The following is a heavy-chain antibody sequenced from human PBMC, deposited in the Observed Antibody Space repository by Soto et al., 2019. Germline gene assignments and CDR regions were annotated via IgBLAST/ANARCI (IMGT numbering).Heavy chain of an antibody. CDR2: ISSSATII. CDR1: GFTLSDYY. J-gene: IGHJ6*03. V-gene: IGHV3-11*01. CDR3: ARAVKQWLVGGDYYYYYMDV. Sequence: QVQLVESGGGLVKPGGSLRLSCEASGFTLSDYYMTWIRQAPGKGRGWFSYISSSATIIYYADSVKGRFTISRDNAKTSLYLQMNSLRADDTAVYYCARAVKQWLVGGDYYYYYMDVWGKGTTVTVSS. D-gene: IGHD6-19*01.